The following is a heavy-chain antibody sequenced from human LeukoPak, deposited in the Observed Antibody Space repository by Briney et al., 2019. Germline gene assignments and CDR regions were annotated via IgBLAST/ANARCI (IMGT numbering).Heavy chain of an antibody. D-gene: IGHD2-2*01. CDR1: GGSVSSGSYY. CDR3: ARDCSSTSCHPYYYYGMDV. Sequence: SETLSLTCTVSGGSVSSGSYYWSWVRQPPGKGLEWLGYIYYSGSTNYNPSLKSRVTISVDTSKNQFSLKLSSVTAADTAVYYCARDCSSTSCHPYYYYGMDVWGQGTTVTVSS. V-gene: IGHV4-61*01. J-gene: IGHJ6*02. CDR2: IYYSGST.